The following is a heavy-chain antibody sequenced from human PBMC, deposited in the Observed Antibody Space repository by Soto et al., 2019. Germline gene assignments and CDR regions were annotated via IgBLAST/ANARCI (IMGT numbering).Heavy chain of an antibody. V-gene: IGHV5-51*01. CDR2: IYPGDSDT. Sequence: GESLKISCKGSGYSFTSYWIGWVRQMPGKGLEWMGIIYPGDSDTRYSPSFQGQVTISADKSISTAYLQWSSLKASDTAMYYCARGPYYYDSSGFNWFDPLGQGTLVTVYS. J-gene: IGHJ5*02. D-gene: IGHD3-22*01. CDR1: GYSFTSYW. CDR3: ARGPYYYDSSGFNWFDP.